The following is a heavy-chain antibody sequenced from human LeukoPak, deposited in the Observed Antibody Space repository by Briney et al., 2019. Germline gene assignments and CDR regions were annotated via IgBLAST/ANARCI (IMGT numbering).Heavy chain of an antibody. CDR3: VRVMGVSMLYYFDY. D-gene: IGHD3-10*01. CDR2: IYSDGTT. V-gene: IGHV3-66*02. CDR1: GLSVSSNY. Sequence: GGSLRLSCAASGLSVSSNYMSWVRQAPGKGLEWVSVIYSDGTTYYADSVKSRFTISRDNSKNTLYLQMNSLRAEDTAVYYCVRVMGVSMLYYFDYWGQGTLVTVSS. J-gene: IGHJ4*02.